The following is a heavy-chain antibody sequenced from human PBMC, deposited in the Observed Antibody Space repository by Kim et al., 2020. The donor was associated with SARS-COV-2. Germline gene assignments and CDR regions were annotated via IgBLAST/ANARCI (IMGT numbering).Heavy chain of an antibody. Sequence: SETLSLTCTVSGGSISSYYWSWIRQPPGKGLEWIGYIYYSGSTNYNPSLKSRVTISVDTSKNQFSLKLSSVTAADTAVYYCARLLPDWQQLPAPLYYYGMDVWGQGTTVTVSS. J-gene: IGHJ6*02. V-gene: IGHV4-59*08. CDR2: IYYSGST. CDR1: GGSISSYY. D-gene: IGHD6-13*01. CDR3: ARLLPDWQQLPAPLYYYGMDV.